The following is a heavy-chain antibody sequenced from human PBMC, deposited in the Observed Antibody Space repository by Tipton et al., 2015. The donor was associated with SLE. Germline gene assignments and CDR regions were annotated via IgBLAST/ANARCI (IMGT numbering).Heavy chain of an antibody. CDR2: IYFSGSA. CDR3: ARVSEKGGKWVRYFDY. V-gene: IGHV4-59*01. Sequence: LRLSCTVSGDSINTYYWNWIRQSPGRGLEWIGYIYFSGSANYNPSLKSRITVSRDNSKNTLYLQMNSPRAEDTAVYYCARVSEKGGKWVRYFDYWGQGTLVTVSS. D-gene: IGHD5-12*01. J-gene: IGHJ4*02. CDR1: GDSINTYY.